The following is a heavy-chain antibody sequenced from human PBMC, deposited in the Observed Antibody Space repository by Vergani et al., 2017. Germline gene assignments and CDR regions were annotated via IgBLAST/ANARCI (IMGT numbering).Heavy chain of an antibody. J-gene: IGHJ6*02. CDR2: ISGSGGST. Sequence: EVQLFESGGDLVQPGGSLRLSCAASGFTFNHYAMNWVRQAPGKGLEWVSGISGSGGSTYYAGSVKGRFTISRDSSKHTLYLQMNSLSAGETAVYYCAKANPRKSGYDYLYYYHAMDVWGQGTTVTVSS. D-gene: IGHD5-12*01. CDR1: GFTFNHYA. CDR3: AKANPRKSGYDYLYYYHAMDV. V-gene: IGHV3-23*01.